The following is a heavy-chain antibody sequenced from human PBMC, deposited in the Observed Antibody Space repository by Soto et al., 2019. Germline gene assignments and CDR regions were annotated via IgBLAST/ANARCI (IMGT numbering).Heavy chain of an antibody. CDR1: GGSINSYY. D-gene: IGHD3-10*01. J-gene: IGHJ4*02. CDR2: IYSGGST. Sequence: QVQLQEWGPGLVKPSETLSLTCTVSGGSINSYYWSWIRQPAGKGLEWIGRIYSGGSTNYNPSLMRRVTMSVDTSKNQSSLKVTSVAAAATAVHYCARGPGGFGDFSLDYWCQGTLVTVAP. V-gene: IGHV4-4*07. CDR3: ARGPGGFGDFSLDY.